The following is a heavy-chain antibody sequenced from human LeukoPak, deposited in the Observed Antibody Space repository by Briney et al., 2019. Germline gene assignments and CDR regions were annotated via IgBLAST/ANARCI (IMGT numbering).Heavy chain of an antibody. J-gene: IGHJ6*03. V-gene: IGHV1-69*13. CDR1: GGTFSSYA. Sequence: ASVKVSCKASGGTFSSYAISLARQAPGQGLEWMGGIIPIFGTANYAQKFQGRVTITADESTSTAYMELSSLRSEDTDVYYCARGLITIVRGVIIKGEYYYMDVWGKGTTVTVSS. CDR3: ARGLITIVRGVIIKGEYYYMDV. CDR2: IIPIFGTA. D-gene: IGHD3-10*01.